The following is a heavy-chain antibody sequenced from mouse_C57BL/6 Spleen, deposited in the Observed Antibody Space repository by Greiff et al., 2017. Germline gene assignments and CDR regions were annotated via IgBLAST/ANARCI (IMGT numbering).Heavy chain of an antibody. Sequence: EVQVVESGGGLVKPGGSLKLSCAASGFTFSDYGMHWVRQAPEKGLEWVAYISSGSSTIYYADTMKGRFTISRDNATNTLFLQRTSLGSEDTAMYYCARPRSYVYAMDYWGQGTSVTVSS. CDR3: ARPRSYVYAMDY. V-gene: IGHV5-17*01. CDR2: ISSGSSTI. J-gene: IGHJ4*01. CDR1: GFTFSDYG. D-gene: IGHD1-1*01.